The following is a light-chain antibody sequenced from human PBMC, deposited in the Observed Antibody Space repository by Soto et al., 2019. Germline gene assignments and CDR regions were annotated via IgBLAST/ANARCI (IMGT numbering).Light chain of an antibody. CDR1: QSISSW. CDR3: QQYNSYSWT. V-gene: IGKV1-5*03. J-gene: IGKJ1*01. CDR2: KAS. Sequence: DIQMTQSHSTLSASVGDRVTITCRASQSISSWLAWYQQKPGKAPKLLIYKASSLESGVPSRFSGSGSGTEFTLTISSLQPDDFATYYCQQYNSYSWTFGQGNKVEI.